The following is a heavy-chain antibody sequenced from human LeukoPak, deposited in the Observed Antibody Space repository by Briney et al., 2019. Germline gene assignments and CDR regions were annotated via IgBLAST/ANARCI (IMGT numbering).Heavy chain of an antibody. D-gene: IGHD1-26*01. J-gene: IGHJ2*01. V-gene: IGHV6-1*01. Sequence: SQTLSLTCAISGDSVSSNSAAWNWIRQSPSRGLEWLGRTYYRSKWYNDYAVSVKSRITINPDTSKNQFSLQLNSVTPEDTAVYYCVRGAWELLSHYWYFDLWGRGTLVTVSS. CDR1: GDSVSSNSAA. CDR2: TYYRSKWYN. CDR3: VRGAWELLSHYWYFDL.